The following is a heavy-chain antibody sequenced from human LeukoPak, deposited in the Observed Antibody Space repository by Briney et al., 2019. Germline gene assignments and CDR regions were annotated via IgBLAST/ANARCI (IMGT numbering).Heavy chain of an antibody. V-gene: IGHV3-48*03. CDR3: AREDYDSSGYCFDY. J-gene: IGHJ4*02. Sequence: GGSLRLSCAASGFTFSSYEMNWVRQAPGKELEWVSYISSSGSTIYYADSVKGRFTISRDNAKNSLYLQMNSLRAEDTAVYYCAREDYDSSGYCFDYWGQGTLVTVSS. CDR2: ISSSGSTI. CDR1: GFTFSSYE. D-gene: IGHD3-22*01.